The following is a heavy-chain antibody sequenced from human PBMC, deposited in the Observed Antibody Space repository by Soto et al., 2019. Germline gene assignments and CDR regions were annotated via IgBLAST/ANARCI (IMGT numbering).Heavy chain of an antibody. CDR3: ARASYTMSPTYYLDH. Sequence: PGGSLRLSCAASGFNFNIFAMNWVRQAPGKGLEWVSGISGGGGSTYYADSVKGRFTISRDNSKNTLYLQMNSLRAEDTAVYYCARASYTMSPTYYLDHWGQGTPVTVSS. V-gene: IGHV3-23*01. J-gene: IGHJ4*02. CDR1: GFNFNIFA. CDR2: ISGGGGST. D-gene: IGHD3-10*02.